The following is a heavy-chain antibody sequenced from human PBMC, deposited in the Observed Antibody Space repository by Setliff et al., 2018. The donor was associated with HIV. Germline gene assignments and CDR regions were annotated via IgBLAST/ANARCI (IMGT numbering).Heavy chain of an antibody. V-gene: IGHV1-24*01. D-gene: IGHD7-27*01. Sequence: ASVKVSCKVSGYTLSELSMHWVRQAPGKGLEWMGGFDPADGETSYAQKFQGRVTMTEDTSTTTAYMELRSLKSDDTAIYYCARGGTGRPRPIDYWGQGTLVTVSS. CDR1: GYTLSELS. CDR3: ARGGTGRPRPIDY. CDR2: FDPADGET. J-gene: IGHJ4*02.